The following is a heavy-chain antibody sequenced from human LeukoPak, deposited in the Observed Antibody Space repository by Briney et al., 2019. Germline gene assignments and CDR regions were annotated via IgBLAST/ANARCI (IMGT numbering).Heavy chain of an antibody. CDR3: AKASWVAGDDVVF. Sequence: PGGSLRLSCAASGFTFSTYAMSWVRQAPARGLEWVSSLRGDGETFYADSVKGRFPLSRDHSRNTVYFQMNNLDAEDTDLYFCAKASWVAGDDVVFWGQGTLVTVSS. CDR1: GFTFSTYA. V-gene: IGHV3-23*01. D-gene: IGHD5-12*01. J-gene: IGHJ4*02. CDR2: LRGDGET.